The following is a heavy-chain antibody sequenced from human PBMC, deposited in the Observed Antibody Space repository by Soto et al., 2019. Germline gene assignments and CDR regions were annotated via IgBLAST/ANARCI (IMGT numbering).Heavy chain of an antibody. CDR1: SASFSGSHW. D-gene: IGHD2-15*01. J-gene: IGHJ5*02. CDR2: NYHGGST. V-gene: IGHV4-4*02. Sequence: QVQLQESGPGLVKPSGTLSLTCAVSSASFSGSHWWCWGRQPPGKGLGWIGENYHGGSTNYNPSLKSRVTIAVDKSKNQFSLKLSSVTAADTAVYYCARADCSGGSCYSSANWFDPWGQGTLVTVSS. CDR3: ARADCSGGSCYSSANWFDP.